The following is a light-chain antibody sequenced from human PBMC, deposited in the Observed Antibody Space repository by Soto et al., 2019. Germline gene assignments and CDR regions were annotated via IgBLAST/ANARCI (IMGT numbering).Light chain of an antibody. CDR3: AAWDDSLGILV. Sequence: QSVLTQPPSASGTPGQRVTISCSGSSSNIGSNPVNWYQQLPGTAPKLLIYGNHQRPSGVPDQFSGSKSVTSASLAISGLQSEDEADYYCAAWDDSLGILVFGGGTKLTVL. CDR1: SSNIGSNP. V-gene: IGLV1-44*01. J-gene: IGLJ2*01. CDR2: GNH.